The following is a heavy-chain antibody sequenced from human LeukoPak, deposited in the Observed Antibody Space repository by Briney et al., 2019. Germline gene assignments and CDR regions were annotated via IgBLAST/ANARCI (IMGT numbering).Heavy chain of an antibody. V-gene: IGHV3-23*01. CDR1: GFTFSTYS. CDR3: AKEQTSSGFFDY. D-gene: IGHD2-2*01. Sequence: PGRSLRLSCAASGFTFSTYSMKWVRQAPGKWLEWVSAISGRGDRTYYADSVKGRFTISRDNSKNTLYLQMNSLRAEDRAVYYCAKEQTSSGFFDYWGQGTLVTVSS. CDR2: ISGRGDRT. J-gene: IGHJ4*02.